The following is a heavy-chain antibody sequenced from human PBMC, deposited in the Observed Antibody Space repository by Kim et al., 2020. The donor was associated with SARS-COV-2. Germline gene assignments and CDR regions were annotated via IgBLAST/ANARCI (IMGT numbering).Heavy chain of an antibody. Sequence: DSLKGRFTIARDNSKKTLYLQLNSLRAEDTAVYYCAKDGGSGSANDAFDIWGQGTMVTVSS. CDR3: AKDGGSGSANDAFDI. D-gene: IGHD3-10*01. V-gene: IGHV3-33*06. J-gene: IGHJ3*02.